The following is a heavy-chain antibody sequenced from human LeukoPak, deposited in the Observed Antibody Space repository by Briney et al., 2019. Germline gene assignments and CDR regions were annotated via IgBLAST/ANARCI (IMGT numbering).Heavy chain of an antibody. CDR1: GFTFSSYA. CDR2: VSSNGAKT. J-gene: IGHJ4*02. CDR3: VREDTPATANY. Sequence: GGSLRLSCAASGFTFSSYAITWVRQAPGKGLEWVSAVSSNGAKTYYADSVKGRFTISRDNSKDTLFLQMHSLRPGDTAVYYCVREDTPATANYWGQGTLVTISS. D-gene: IGHD2-21*02. V-gene: IGHV3-23*01.